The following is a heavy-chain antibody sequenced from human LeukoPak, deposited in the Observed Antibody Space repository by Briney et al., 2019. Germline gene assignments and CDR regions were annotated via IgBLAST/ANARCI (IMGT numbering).Heavy chain of an antibody. J-gene: IGHJ4*02. D-gene: IGHD3-9*01. V-gene: IGHV1-2*02. Sequence: GASVKVSCKASGYTFTSYDINWVRQATGQGLEWVGWINPNSGGTNYAQKFQGRVTMTRDTSISTAYMELSRLRSDDTAVYYCARGALRYFDWGPFDYWGQGTLVTVSS. CDR3: ARGALRYFDWGPFDY. CDR2: INPNSGGT. CDR1: GYTFTSYD.